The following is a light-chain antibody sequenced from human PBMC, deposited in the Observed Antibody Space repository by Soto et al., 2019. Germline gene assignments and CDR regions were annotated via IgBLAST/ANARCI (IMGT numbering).Light chain of an antibody. Sequence: VMTQSPATLSVSPVEIGTLSCRASQSVGSGLSWYQQKPGQAPRLLIYGASTRAAGIPARFSGSGSGTEFTLTISSLQSEDYAVYYCQQYHNWPPYTFGQGTKVDIK. CDR2: GAS. CDR1: QSVGSG. J-gene: IGKJ2*01. V-gene: IGKV3-15*01. CDR3: QQYHNWPPYT.